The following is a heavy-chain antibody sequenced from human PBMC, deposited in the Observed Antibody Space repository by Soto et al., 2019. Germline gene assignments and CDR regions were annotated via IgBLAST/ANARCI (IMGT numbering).Heavy chain of an antibody. V-gene: IGHV1-18*01. CDR1: GYTFTSYG. CDR3: ARSFGVGATTYFDY. D-gene: IGHD1-26*01. J-gene: IGHJ4*02. CDR2: ISAYNGNT. Sequence: NPGASVKVSCKASGYTFTSYGISWVRQAPGQGLEWMGWISAYNGNTNYAQKLQGRVTMTTDTSTSTAYMELRSLRSDDTAVYYCARSFGVGATTYFDYWGQGTLVTVSS.